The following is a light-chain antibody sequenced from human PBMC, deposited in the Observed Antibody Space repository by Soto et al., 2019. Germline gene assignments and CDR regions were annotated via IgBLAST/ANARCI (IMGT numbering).Light chain of an antibody. CDR1: QSVSSY. CDR3: QQRSNWPLLT. Sequence: EIVLTQSPATLSLSPGERATLSCRASQSVSSYLAWYQQKPGQAPRLLIYDASNRATGIPARFSGSGSGTDLTLTISSLEPEDFAVYYCQQRSNWPLLTFGGGTKVEIK. V-gene: IGKV3-11*01. J-gene: IGKJ4*01. CDR2: DAS.